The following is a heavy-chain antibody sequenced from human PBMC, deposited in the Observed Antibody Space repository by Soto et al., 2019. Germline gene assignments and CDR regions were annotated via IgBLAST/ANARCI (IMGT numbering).Heavy chain of an antibody. J-gene: IGHJ4*02. CDR1: GGTFSSYA. Sequence: ASVKVSCKASGGTFSSYAISWVRQAPGQGLEWMGGIIPIFGTANYAQKFQGRVTITADESTSTAYMELSSLRSEDTAVYYCARDRSSPYCGGDCYSWDYWGQGTLVTV. CDR2: IIPIFGTA. CDR3: ARDRSSPYCGGDCYSWDY. D-gene: IGHD2-21*02. V-gene: IGHV1-69*13.